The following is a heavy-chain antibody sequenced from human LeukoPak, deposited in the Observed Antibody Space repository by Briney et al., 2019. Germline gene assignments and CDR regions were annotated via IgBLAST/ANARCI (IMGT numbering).Heavy chain of an antibody. Sequence: ASAKVSCKASGYTFTSYDINWVRQAPGQGLEWMGWMNPNSGNTGYAQKFQGRVTMTRNTSISTAYMELSSLISEDTAMYYCARRIPAGGTAIGYWGQGTLVTVSS. CDR1: GYTFTSYD. CDR2: MNPNSGNT. D-gene: IGHD6-13*01. V-gene: IGHV1-8*01. CDR3: ARRIPAGGTAIGY. J-gene: IGHJ4*02.